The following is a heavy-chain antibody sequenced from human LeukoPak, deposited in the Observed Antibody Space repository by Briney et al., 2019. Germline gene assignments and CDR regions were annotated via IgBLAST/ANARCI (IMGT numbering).Heavy chain of an antibody. CDR2: INQDGTAR. D-gene: IGHD3-22*01. V-gene: IGHV3-7*01. Sequence: PGGSLRLSGGASGITFTTYYMFWFRKAPGKGLGGLAYINQDGTARDYVDFLKGRFTISRDNAKNSLSLQMNGLSAENTPVNNCVVTTRSRSVDFWGQGTLVTVS. J-gene: IGHJ4*02. CDR3: VVTTRSRSVDF. CDR1: GITFTTYY.